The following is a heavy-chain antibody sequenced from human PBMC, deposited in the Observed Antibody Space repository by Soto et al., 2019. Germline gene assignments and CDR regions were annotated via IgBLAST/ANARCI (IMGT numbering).Heavy chain of an antibody. CDR3: AREYAGSGKNIWFDP. J-gene: IGHJ5*02. Sequence: SETLSLTCTVSGGSISSYYWSWIRQPPGKGLEWIGYIYYSGSTYYNPSLKSRVTMSVDTSRNQLLLQLNSVTAADTAVFYCAREYAGSGKNIWFDPGGQGTLVTVSS. V-gene: IGHV4-59*01. CDR2: IYYSGST. D-gene: IGHD3-10*01. CDR1: GGSISSYY.